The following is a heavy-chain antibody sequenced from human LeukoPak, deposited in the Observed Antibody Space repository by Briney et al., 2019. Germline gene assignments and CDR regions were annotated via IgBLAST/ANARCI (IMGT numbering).Heavy chain of an antibody. J-gene: IGHJ3*02. CDR2: INHSGST. Sequence: PSETLSLTCAVYGGSFSGYYWSWIRQPPGKGLEWIGEINHSGSTNYNPSLKSRVTISVDTSKNQMSLKLSSVTAADTAVYYCARCLGFLIGSSWYPDAFDIWGQGTMVTVSS. CDR3: ARCLGFLIGSSWYPDAFDI. V-gene: IGHV4-34*01. D-gene: IGHD6-13*01. CDR1: GGSFSGYY.